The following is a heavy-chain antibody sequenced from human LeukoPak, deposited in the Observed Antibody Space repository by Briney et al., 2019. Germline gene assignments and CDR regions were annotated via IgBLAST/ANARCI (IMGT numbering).Heavy chain of an antibody. V-gene: IGHV4-59*01. D-gene: IGHD6-13*01. J-gene: IGHJ4*02. CDR3: ARWGQLVVAFDY. CDR1: GFSISSYY. CDR2: IYYSGSI. Sequence: PSESLSLTCTVSGFSISSYYWSWVRQPPGKGLEWIGYIYYSGSINYNASLKSGVTISVDTSKNQFSLKLSSVTAADTAVYYCARWGQLVVAFDYWGQGTLVTVSS.